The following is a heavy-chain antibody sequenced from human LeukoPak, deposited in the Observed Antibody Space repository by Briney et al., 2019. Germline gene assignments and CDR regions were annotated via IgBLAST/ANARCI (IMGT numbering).Heavy chain of an antibody. CDR1: GDSISSYF. Sequence: SETLSLTCTVSGDSISSYFWSWIRQPPGKGLEWIGYFHDSGSANYNPSLKSRITMSVYTSTNQFSLELRSVTAADTAVYYCARDSHSVDTATPRGFDPWGQGTLVTVSS. V-gene: IGHV4-59*01. CDR3: ARDSHSVDTATPRGFDP. D-gene: IGHD2-15*01. J-gene: IGHJ5*02. CDR2: FHDSGSA.